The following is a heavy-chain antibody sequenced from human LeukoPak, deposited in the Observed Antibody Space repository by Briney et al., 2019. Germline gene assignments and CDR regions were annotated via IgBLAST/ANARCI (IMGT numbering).Heavy chain of an antibody. Sequence: GASVKVSCKASGYSFSDFYVHWVRQAPGQGPEWLGYIYPNSGGTNYAQKFHDRVTMTRDTYIDTAYMELSRLTSDDTAVYYCARVQRGYSCGSFDYWGQGTLVIVSS. CDR1: GYSFSDFY. CDR2: IYPNSGGT. D-gene: IGHD5-18*01. V-gene: IGHV1-2*02. CDR3: ARVQRGYSCGSFDY. J-gene: IGHJ4*02.